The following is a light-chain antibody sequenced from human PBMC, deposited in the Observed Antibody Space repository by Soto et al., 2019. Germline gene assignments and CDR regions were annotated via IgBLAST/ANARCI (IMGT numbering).Light chain of an antibody. CDR3: LQYKSYPWT. V-gene: IGKV1-17*01. Sequence: DIQMTQSPSSLSASVGDRVTITCRASQSISSYLNWYQQKPGKAPKLLIYAASSLQSGVPPRFSGSGYETEFTLTISSLQPEDFATYYCLQYKSYPWTFGQGTKVDIK. CDR2: AAS. J-gene: IGKJ1*01. CDR1: QSISSY.